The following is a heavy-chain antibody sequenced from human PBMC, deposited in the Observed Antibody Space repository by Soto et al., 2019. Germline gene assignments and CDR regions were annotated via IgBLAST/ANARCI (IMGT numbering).Heavy chain of an antibody. Sequence: PSETLSLTCTVSGGSISSSSYYWGWIRQPPGKGLEWIGSIYYSGSTYYNPSLKSRVTISVDTSKNQFSLKLSSVTAADTAVYYCARLQLYGPRTYYYDSSGDFDYWGQGTLVTVSS. CDR2: IYYSGST. CDR3: ARLQLYGPRTYYYDSSGDFDY. CDR1: GGSISSSSYY. V-gene: IGHV4-39*01. J-gene: IGHJ4*02. D-gene: IGHD3-22*01.